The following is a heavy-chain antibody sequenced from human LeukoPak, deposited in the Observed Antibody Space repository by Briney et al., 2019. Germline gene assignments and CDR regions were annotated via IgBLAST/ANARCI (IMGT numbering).Heavy chain of an antibody. CDR1: GYTFTDYY. D-gene: IGHD3-3*01. Sequence: ASVKVSCKASGYTFTDYYMHWVRQAPGQGLEWMGWINPNSGGTNYAQKFQGRVTMTRDTSNSTAYMELSRLRSDDTAVYYCARDIKYDFWSGYVDNWFDPWGQGTLVTVSS. J-gene: IGHJ5*02. V-gene: IGHV1-2*02. CDR3: ARDIKYDFWSGYVDNWFDP. CDR2: INPNSGGT.